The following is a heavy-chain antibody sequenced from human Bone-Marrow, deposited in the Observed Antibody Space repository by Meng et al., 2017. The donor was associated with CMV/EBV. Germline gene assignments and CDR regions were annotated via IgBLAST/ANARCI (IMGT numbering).Heavy chain of an antibody. V-gene: IGHV3-7*01. CDR3: ARDSSSWSHFDY. CDR2: IKQDGSEK. D-gene: IGHD6-13*01. J-gene: IGHJ4*02. CDR1: GFTFSSYW. Sequence: GESLKISCAASGFTFSSYWMSWVRQAPGKGLEWVANIKQDGSEKYYVDSVKGRFTISRDNAKNSLYLQMNSLRAEDTAVYYCARDSSSWSHFDYWGQGTLVTVSS.